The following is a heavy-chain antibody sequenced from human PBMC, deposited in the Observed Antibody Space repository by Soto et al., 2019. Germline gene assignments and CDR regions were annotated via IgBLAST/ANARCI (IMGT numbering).Heavy chain of an antibody. Sequence: QVQLVESGGGVVQPGRSLRLSCVASGFIFSDYGMHWVRQAPGKGLEWVAVISHDRSNKFFADSVKGRFTISRDNSKNTLYLQMSSLGAEDTAVYYCAKEWSGYDKAWFDWGQGTLVTVSS. D-gene: IGHD5-12*01. CDR1: GFIFSDYG. CDR2: ISHDRSNK. V-gene: IGHV3-30*18. CDR3: AKEWSGYDKAWFD. J-gene: IGHJ4*02.